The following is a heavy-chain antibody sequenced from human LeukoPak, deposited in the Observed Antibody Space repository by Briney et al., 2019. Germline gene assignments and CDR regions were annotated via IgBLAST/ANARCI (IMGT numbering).Heavy chain of an antibody. CDR1: GFIFTDFY. V-gene: IGHV3-30*18. CDR2: ISYDGSNK. D-gene: IGHD1-1*01. J-gene: IGHJ6*02. Sequence: GGSLRLSCAASGFIFTDFYMSWVRQAPGKGLEWVAVISYDGSNKYYADSVKGRFTISRDNSKNTLYLQMNSLRAEDTAVYYCAKDIAGKYYYYGMDVWGQGTTVTVSS. CDR3: AKDIAGKYYYYGMDV.